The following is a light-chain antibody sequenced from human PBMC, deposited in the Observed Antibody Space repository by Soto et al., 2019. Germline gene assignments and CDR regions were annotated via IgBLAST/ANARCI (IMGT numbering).Light chain of an antibody. CDR2: AAS. V-gene: IGKV1-12*01. CDR1: QGISSW. CDR3: QQATSFPLT. J-gene: IGKJ4*02. Sequence: DIQMTQSPSSVSASVGDRVTITCRARQGISSWLAWYQRKPGKAPKLLIYAASSLQSGVPSRFSGSGSVTDFTITISSLQPEDFATYYCQQATSFPLTCGGGTKVEIK.